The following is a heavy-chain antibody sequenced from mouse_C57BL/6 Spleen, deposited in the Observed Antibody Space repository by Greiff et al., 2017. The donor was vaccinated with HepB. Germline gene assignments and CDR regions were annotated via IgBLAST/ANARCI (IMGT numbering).Heavy chain of an antibody. CDR1: GFTFSSYA. V-gene: IGHV5-4*01. D-gene: IGHD3-1*01. J-gene: IGHJ2*01. Sequence: EVQLVESGGGLVKPGGSLKLSCAASGFTFSSYAMSWVRQTPEKRLEWVATISDGGSYTYYPDNVKGRFTISRDNAKNNLYLQMSHLKSEDTAMYYCARVGAKGNYFDYWGQGTTLTVSS. CDR3: ARVGAKGNYFDY. CDR2: ISDGGSYT.